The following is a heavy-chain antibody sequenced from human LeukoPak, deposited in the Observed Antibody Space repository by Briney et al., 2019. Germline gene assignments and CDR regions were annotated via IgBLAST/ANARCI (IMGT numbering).Heavy chain of an antibody. Sequence: GGSLRLSCAASGFTFSSYAMSWVRQAPGKGLEWVSVLYNDGSTYYADSVKGRFTISRDNSKNTLYLQMNSLRAEDTAVYYCAKVSGGDYPPRFDYWGQGTLVTVSS. CDR3: AKVSGGDYPPRFDY. J-gene: IGHJ4*02. D-gene: IGHD4-17*01. CDR1: GFTFSSYA. CDR2: LYNDGST. V-gene: IGHV3-23*03.